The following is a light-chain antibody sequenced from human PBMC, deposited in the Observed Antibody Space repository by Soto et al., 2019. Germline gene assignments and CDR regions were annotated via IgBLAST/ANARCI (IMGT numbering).Light chain of an antibody. CDR3: HYYGGP. V-gene: IGKV3-20*01. J-gene: IGKJ4*01. Sequence: EMVVTQSPGTLSLSPGERATLSCRASQSDTNAYLTWYQQKPGQAPRLLIYGASTRATGIPDRFSGSGSGTDFNLTISRVEPEDFAVYYCHYYGGPFGGGTKIEIK. CDR1: QSDTNAY. CDR2: GAS.